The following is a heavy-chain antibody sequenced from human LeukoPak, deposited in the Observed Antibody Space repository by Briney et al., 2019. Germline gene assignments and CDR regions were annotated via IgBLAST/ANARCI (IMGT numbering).Heavy chain of an antibody. CDR3: ARHSSGYYSWDY. CDR2: IYYSGST. J-gene: IGHJ4*02. Sequence: SETLSLTCTVSGGSISGYYWSWIRQPPGKGLEWIGYIYYSGSTNYNPPLKSRVTISVDTSKNQFSLKLSSVTAADTAVYYCARHSSGYYSWDYWGQGTLATVSS. CDR1: GGSISGYY. D-gene: IGHD3-22*01. V-gene: IGHV4-59*08.